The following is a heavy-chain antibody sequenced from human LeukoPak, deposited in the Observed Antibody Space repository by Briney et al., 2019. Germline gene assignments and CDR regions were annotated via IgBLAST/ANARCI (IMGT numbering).Heavy chain of an antibody. CDR2: ISAYNGNT. D-gene: IGHD6-13*01. Sequence: ASVKVSCKASGYTFNSYAMDWVRQAPGQGLEWMGWISAYNGNTNYAQKFQGRVTMTRNTSISTAYMELSSLRSEDTAVYYCAREGRIAAAGNYYYYGMDVWGQGTTVTVSS. J-gene: IGHJ6*02. CDR1: GYTFNSYA. V-gene: IGHV1-8*02. CDR3: AREGRIAAAGNYYYYGMDV.